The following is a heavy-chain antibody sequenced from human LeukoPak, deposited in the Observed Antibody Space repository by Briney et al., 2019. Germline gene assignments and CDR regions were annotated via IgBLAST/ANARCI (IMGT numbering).Heavy chain of an antibody. Sequence: SGTLSLTCAVSGDSITSDKWWTWVRQPPGKGLEWIGEIHHSKSSNYYPSLKSRVTISVDKSKNQFSLKLSSVTAADTAVYYCARRADYYGSGSWALDYWGQGTLVTVSS. J-gene: IGHJ4*02. CDR2: IHHSKSS. D-gene: IGHD3-10*01. V-gene: IGHV4-4*02. CDR1: GDSITSDKW. CDR3: ARRADYYGSGSWALDY.